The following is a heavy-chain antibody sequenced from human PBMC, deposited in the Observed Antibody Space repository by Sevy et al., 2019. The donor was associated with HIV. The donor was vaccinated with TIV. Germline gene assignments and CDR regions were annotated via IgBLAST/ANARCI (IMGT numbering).Heavy chain of an antibody. J-gene: IGHJ4*02. Sequence: GGSLRLSCAASGFTFSSYWMNWVRQAPGKGLEWVANIKQDGSEKYYVDSVKGRFTISRDNAKNSMHLQMNSLRAEDTCVYYCARALVAAASYWGQGTLVTVSS. CDR3: ARALVAAASY. CDR1: GFTFSSYW. V-gene: IGHV3-7*01. D-gene: IGHD2-15*01. CDR2: IKQDGSEK.